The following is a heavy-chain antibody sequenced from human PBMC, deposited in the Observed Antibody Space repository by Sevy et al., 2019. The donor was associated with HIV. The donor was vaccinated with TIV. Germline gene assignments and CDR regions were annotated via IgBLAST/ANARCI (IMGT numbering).Heavy chain of an antibody. CDR3: TTGVYSGSYWVGLDY. Sequence: GGSLRLSCAASGFTFSNAWMSWVRQAPGKGLEWVGRIKSKTDGGTTDYAAPVKGRFTISRDDSKITLYLQMNSLKTEDTAVYYCTTGVYSGSYWVGLDYWGQGTLVTVSS. D-gene: IGHD1-26*01. J-gene: IGHJ4*02. CDR2: IKSKTDGGTT. CDR1: GFTFSNAW. V-gene: IGHV3-15*01.